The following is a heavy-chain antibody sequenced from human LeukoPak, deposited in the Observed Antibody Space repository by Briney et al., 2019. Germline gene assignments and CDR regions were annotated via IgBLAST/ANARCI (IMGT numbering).Heavy chain of an antibody. Sequence: PSETLSLTCTVSGGSISSYYWSWIRQPPGKGLEWIGSIYHSGSTYYNPSLKSRVTISVDTSKNQFSLKLSSVTAADTAVYYCANQEGIYDILTGYTVHQFDYWGQGTLVTVSS. D-gene: IGHD3-9*01. V-gene: IGHV4-59*04. CDR1: GGSISSYY. CDR3: ANQEGIYDILTGYTVHQFDY. CDR2: IYHSGST. J-gene: IGHJ4*02.